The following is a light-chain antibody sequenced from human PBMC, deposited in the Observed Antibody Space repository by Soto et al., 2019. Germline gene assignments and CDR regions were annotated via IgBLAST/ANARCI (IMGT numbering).Light chain of an antibody. CDR1: SSDVGSYNL. J-gene: IGLJ1*01. V-gene: IGLV2-23*01. Sequence: QSALTQPASVSGSPGQSITISCTGTSSDVGSYNLVSWYQYHPGKAPKLLIYEGSKRPSGVSNRFSGSKSGNTASLTISGLQAEDEADYFCCSYAGSSTFYVFGTGTKLTVL. CDR2: EGS. CDR3: CSYAGSSTFYV.